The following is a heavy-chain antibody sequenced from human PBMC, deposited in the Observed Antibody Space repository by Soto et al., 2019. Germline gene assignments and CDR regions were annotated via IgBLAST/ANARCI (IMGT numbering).Heavy chain of an antibody. CDR1: GYSFAGYW. CDR3: ARQIYDSDTGPNFQYYFDS. V-gene: IGHV5-10-1*01. Sequence: GESLKISCKGSGYSFAGYWITWVRQEPGKGLEWMGRIDPSDSQTYYSPSFRGHVTISATKSITTVFLQWSSRRASDTAMYYCARQIYDSDTGPNFQYYFDSWGQGTPVTVSS. CDR2: IDPSDSQT. D-gene: IGHD3-22*01. J-gene: IGHJ4*02.